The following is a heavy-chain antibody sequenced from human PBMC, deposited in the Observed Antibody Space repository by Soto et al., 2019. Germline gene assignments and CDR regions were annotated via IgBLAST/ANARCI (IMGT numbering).Heavy chain of an antibody. CDR3: VSQRTTVPTQAYFDY. V-gene: IGHV4-39*01. CDR1: GGSVTNSSYY. J-gene: IGHJ4*02. D-gene: IGHD4-17*01. Sequence: SETLSLTCTVYGGSVTNSSYYWGWIRQSPGKGLEWIGSVYYRGRSYSKSSVKSRVTISVDTSKNRFSLSLNSVTASDTAVYFCVSQRTTVPTQAYFDYWGPGALVTVSS. CDR2: VYYRGRS.